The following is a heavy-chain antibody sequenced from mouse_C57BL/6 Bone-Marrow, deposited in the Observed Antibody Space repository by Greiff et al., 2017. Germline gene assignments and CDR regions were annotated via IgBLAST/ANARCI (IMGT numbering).Heavy chain of an antibody. CDR2: IYPGSGST. V-gene: IGHV1-55*01. CDR1: GYTFTSYW. CDR3: ARWGYYGSTYYFDY. J-gene: IGHJ2*01. Sequence: QVQLQQSGAELVKPGASVKMSCKASGYTFTSYWITWVKQRPGQGLEWIGDIYPGSGSTNYNEKFKSKATLTVDPSSSTAYMQLSSLTSEDSAVYYCARWGYYGSTYYFDYWGQGTTLTVSS. D-gene: IGHD1-1*01.